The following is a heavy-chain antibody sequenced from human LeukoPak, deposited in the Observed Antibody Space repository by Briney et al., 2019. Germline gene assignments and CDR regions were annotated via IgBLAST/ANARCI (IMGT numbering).Heavy chain of an antibody. CDR3: ARLGYYYDSSGYDY. D-gene: IGHD3-22*01. J-gene: IGHJ4*02. V-gene: IGHV4-34*01. CDR2: INHSGST. CDR1: GGSFSGYY. Sequence: PSETLSLTCAVYGGSFSGYYWSWIRQPPGKGLEWIGEINHSGSTNYNPSLKSRVTISVDTSKNQFSLKLSSVTAADTAVYYCARLGYYYDSSGYDYWGQGTLVTVSS.